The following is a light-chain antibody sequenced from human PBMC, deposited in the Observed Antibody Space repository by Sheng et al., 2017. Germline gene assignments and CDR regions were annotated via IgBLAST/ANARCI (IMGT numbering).Light chain of an antibody. CDR2: EVS. Sequence: QSALTQPASVSGSPGQSITISCTGTSNDVGGYNHVSWYQQHPGKAPKVMIYEVSKRPSGASNRFSGSKSGNTASLTISGLQAEDEADYYCSSYTITSTRVFGTGTTVTVL. CDR1: SNDVGGYNH. CDR3: SSYTITSTRV. V-gene: IGLV2-14*01. J-gene: IGLJ1*01.